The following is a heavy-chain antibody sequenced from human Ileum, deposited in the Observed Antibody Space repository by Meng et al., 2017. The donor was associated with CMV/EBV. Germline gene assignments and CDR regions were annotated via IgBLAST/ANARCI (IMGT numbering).Heavy chain of an antibody. CDR2: IHPTGTT. D-gene: IGHD3-10*01. V-gene: IGHV4-4*07. J-gene: IGHJ5*02. CDR3: ARAAARGVPVDL. Sequence: QLHLPWSGPNLLLPSETLSLTCTVTVGSPTSYYWPGIRQPAGKGLEWIGRIHPTGTTDDNPSLRSRVSMSLDKSKNQFSLKLTSVTAADTAVYYCARAAARGVPVDLWGQGTLVTVSS. CDR1: VGSPTSYY.